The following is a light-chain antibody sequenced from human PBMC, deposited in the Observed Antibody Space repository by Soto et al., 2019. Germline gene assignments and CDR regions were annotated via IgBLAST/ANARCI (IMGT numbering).Light chain of an antibody. CDR2: GES. J-gene: IGKJ4*01. V-gene: IGKV3-20*01. CDR3: QHYGDSPPRI. CDR1: QSVSSSH. Sequence: EIVLTQSPGTLSLSPGERATLSCRASQSVSSSHLAWYQQKPGQAPRLLLYGESNRATGIPDRFSGGGSGTDFTLTISRLEPEDFAVYYCQHYGDSPPRIFGGGTKVEIK.